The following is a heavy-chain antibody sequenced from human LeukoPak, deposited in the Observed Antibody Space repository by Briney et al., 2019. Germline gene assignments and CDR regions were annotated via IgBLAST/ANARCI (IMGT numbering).Heavy chain of an antibody. D-gene: IGHD3-10*01. J-gene: IGHJ4*02. CDR3: ARDRDYYGSGSYLFDY. V-gene: IGHV3-30-3*01. Sequence: PGGPLRLSCAASGFTFSSYAMHWVRQAPGKGLEWVAVISYDGSNKYYADSVKGRFTISRDNSKNTLYLQMNSLRAEDTAVYYCARDRDYYGSGSYLFDYWGQGTLVTVSS. CDR2: ISYDGSNK. CDR1: GFTFSSYA.